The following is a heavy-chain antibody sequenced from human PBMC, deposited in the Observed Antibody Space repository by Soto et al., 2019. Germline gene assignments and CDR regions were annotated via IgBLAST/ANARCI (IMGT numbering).Heavy chain of an antibody. CDR3: ASPTLGAFDI. V-gene: IGHV4-39*01. CDR1: GGSISSSNYY. J-gene: IGHJ3*02. CDR2: IYYSGST. Sequence: SETLSLSCTVSGGSISSSNYYWGWIRQPPGKGLEWIGSIYYSGSTAYNSSLKSRVTMSVDTSKNQLSLRLSSVTAADTAVYYCASPTLGAFDIWGQGTMVTVSS. D-gene: IGHD3-16*01.